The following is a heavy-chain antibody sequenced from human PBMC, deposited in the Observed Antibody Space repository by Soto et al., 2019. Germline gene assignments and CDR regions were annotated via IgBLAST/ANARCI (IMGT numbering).Heavy chain of an antibody. J-gene: IGHJ6*03. CDR3: ASVTSSSSPTSYYYYMDV. CDR1: GFTFSSYG. Sequence: GGSLRLSCAASGFTFSSYGMHWVRQAPGKGLEWVAVIWYDGSNKYYADSVKGRFTISRDNSKNTLYLQMNSLRAEDTAVYYCASVTSSSSPTSYYYYMDVWGKGTTVTVSS. D-gene: IGHD6-6*01. CDR2: IWYDGSNK. V-gene: IGHV3-33*01.